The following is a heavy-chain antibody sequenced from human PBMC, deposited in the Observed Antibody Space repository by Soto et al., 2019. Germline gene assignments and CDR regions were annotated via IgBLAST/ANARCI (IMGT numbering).Heavy chain of an antibody. Sequence: GGSLRLSCAASRFTFSSYAMHWVRQAPGKGLEWVAVISYDGSNKYYADSVKGRFTISRDNSKNTLYLQMNSLRAEDTAVYYCARGSRGPYYYYGMDVWGQGTTVTVSS. CDR1: RFTFSSYA. D-gene: IGHD3-10*01. V-gene: IGHV3-30-3*01. CDR2: ISYDGSNK. J-gene: IGHJ6*02. CDR3: ARGSRGPYYYYGMDV.